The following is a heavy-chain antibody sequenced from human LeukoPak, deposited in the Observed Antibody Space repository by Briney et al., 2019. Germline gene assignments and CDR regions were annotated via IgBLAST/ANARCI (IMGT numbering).Heavy chain of an antibody. V-gene: IGHV3-7*01. CDR1: GFTFSSYW. Sequence: PGGSLRLSCAASGFTFSSYWMSWVRQAPGKGLEWVANIKQDGSEKYYVDSVKGRFTISRDNAKNSLFLQMNSLRAEDTAVYYCARDGGYCSSTSCYGHYYYYYYMDVWGKGTTVTVSS. CDR3: ARDGGYCSSTSCYGHYYYYYYMDV. CDR2: IKQDGSEK. J-gene: IGHJ6*03. D-gene: IGHD2-2*01.